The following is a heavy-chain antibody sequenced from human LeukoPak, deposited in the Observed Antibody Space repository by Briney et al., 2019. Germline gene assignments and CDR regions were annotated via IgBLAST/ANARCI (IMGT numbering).Heavy chain of an antibody. CDR3: ANIVSFAIFGGVDY. CDR2: ISGSGGST. Sequence: GGSLRLSCAASGFTFSSYAMHWVRQAPGKGLEWVSAISGSGGSTYYADSVKGRFTISRDNSKNTLYLQMNSLRAEDTAVYYCANIVSFAIFGGVDYWGQGTLVTVSS. CDR1: GFTFSSYA. V-gene: IGHV3-23*01. D-gene: IGHD3-3*01. J-gene: IGHJ4*02.